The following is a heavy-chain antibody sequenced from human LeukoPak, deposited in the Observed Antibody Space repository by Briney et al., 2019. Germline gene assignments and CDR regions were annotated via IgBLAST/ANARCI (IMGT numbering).Heavy chain of an antibody. CDR3: AKAPRRGPVGYSYGYPNDY. Sequence: GGSLRLSCAASGFTFSTYGMHWVRQAPGKGLEWVAFIRYDGSNKYYADSVKGRFTISRDNSKNTLYLQMNSLRAEDTAVYYCAKAPRRGPVGYSYGYPNDYWGQGTLVTVSS. V-gene: IGHV3-30*02. J-gene: IGHJ4*02. CDR1: GFTFSTYG. CDR2: IRYDGSNK. D-gene: IGHD5-18*01.